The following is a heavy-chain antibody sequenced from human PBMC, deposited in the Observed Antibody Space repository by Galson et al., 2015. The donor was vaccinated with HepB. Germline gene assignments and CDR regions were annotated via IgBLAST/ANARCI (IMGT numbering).Heavy chain of an antibody. J-gene: IGHJ4*02. Sequence: SLRLSCAASGFTFSSYSMNWVRQAPGKGLEWVSSISSSSSYIYYADSVKGRFTISRDNAKNSLYLQMNSLRAEDTAVYYCARAPDYYDSLRNDYWGQGTLVTVSS. CDR1: GFTFSSYS. CDR3: ARAPDYYDSLRNDY. V-gene: IGHV3-21*01. CDR2: ISSSSSYI. D-gene: IGHD3-22*01.